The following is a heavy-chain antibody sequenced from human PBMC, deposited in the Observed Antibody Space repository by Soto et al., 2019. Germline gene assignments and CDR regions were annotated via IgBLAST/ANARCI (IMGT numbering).Heavy chain of an antibody. CDR3: AKGGGYTYGLFDY. CDR2: ASLDGGIT. V-gene: IGHV3-43D*04. Sequence: PGGSLRLPCAASGFPVDDYAMHWVRQATGKGLEWVGFASLDGGITYYADSVKGRFTISRDNSKNSLYLQMNSLRGEDTAFYYCAKGGGYTYGLFDYWGQGTQVTVSS. J-gene: IGHJ4*02. CDR1: GFPVDDYA. D-gene: IGHD5-18*01.